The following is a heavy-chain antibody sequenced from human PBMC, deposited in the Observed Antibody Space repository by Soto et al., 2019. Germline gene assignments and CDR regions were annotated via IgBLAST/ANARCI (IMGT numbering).Heavy chain of an antibody. V-gene: IGHV4-59*01. CDR1: GGSISSYY. Sequence: SETLSLTCTVSGGSISSYYWSWIRQPPGKGLEWIGYIYYSGSTNYNPSLKSRVTMSIDTSKNQFSLKATSLTAADTAVYYCARARKATYITGGFDSWGQGTLVTVSS. D-gene: IGHD3-3*01. CDR2: IYYSGST. J-gene: IGHJ4*02. CDR3: ARARKATYITGGFDS.